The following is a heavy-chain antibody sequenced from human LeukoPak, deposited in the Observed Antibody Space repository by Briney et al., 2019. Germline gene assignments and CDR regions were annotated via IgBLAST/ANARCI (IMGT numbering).Heavy chain of an antibody. CDR3: VKDNPLDY. D-gene: IGHD2-15*01. CDR2: ISSSSSYI. Sequence: GGSLRLSCAASGFTFSSYSMNWVRQAPGKGLEWVSSISSSSSYIYYADSVKGRFTISRDNSKNTLYLQMNSLRADDSAVYYCVKDNPLDYWGQGTLVIVSS. V-gene: IGHV3-21*01. CDR1: GFTFSSYS. J-gene: IGHJ4*02.